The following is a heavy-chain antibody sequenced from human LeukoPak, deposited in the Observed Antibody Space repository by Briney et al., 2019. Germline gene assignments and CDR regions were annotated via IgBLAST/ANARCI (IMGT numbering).Heavy chain of an antibody. Sequence: GGSLRLSCAASGFTFSSYSMNWVRQAPGKGLEWVSSISFSSSYTYYADSVKGRFTISRDNAKNSLYLQMNSLRAEDTAVYYCARDRFYYGSGSYYTDAFDIWGQGIMVTVSS. CDR1: GFTFSSYS. CDR2: ISFSSSYT. J-gene: IGHJ3*02. V-gene: IGHV3-21*01. CDR3: ARDRFYYGSGSYYTDAFDI. D-gene: IGHD3-10*01.